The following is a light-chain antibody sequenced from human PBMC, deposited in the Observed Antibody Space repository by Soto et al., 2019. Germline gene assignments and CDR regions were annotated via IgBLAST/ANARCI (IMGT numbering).Light chain of an antibody. Sequence: ESVLTQSPGTLSLSPGERATLSCRASQSVSSNSLACYQQKPGQAHRLLIYGASSRTTGTPDRFSGSGSGTGFALTISSMGPEDFAVYYCQYFGGSPPSWTFGQGTKVEI. CDR1: QSVSSNS. CDR3: QYFGGSPPSWT. V-gene: IGKV3-20*01. J-gene: IGKJ1*01. CDR2: GAS.